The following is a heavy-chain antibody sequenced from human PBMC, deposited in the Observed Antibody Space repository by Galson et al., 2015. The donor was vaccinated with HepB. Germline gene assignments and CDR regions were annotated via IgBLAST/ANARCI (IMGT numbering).Heavy chain of an antibody. D-gene: IGHD3-3*01. J-gene: IGHJ5*02. CDR2: ISSSSNTI. V-gene: IGHV3-48*01. CDR3: ARDSRATFGEPNWFDP. Sequence: SLRLSCAVSGFTFSSYSLNWVRQAPGKGLEWVSYISSSSNTIYYADSVKGRFTISRDNAKNAVYLQMNSLRVEDTAVYYCARDSRATFGEPNWFDPWGQGTLVIVSS. CDR1: GFTFSSYS.